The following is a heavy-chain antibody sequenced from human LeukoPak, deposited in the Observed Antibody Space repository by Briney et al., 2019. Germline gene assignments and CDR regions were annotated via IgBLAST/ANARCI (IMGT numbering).Heavy chain of an antibody. Sequence: GGPLRLSCAASGFTFSSYSMNWVRQAPGKGLEWVSSISSSSSYIYYADSVKGRFTISRDNAKNSLYLQMNGLRAEDTAVYYCVREPSGWYVDYWGQGTLVTVSS. CDR3: VREPSGWYVDY. D-gene: IGHD6-19*01. CDR1: GFTFSSYS. J-gene: IGHJ4*02. CDR2: ISSSSSYI. V-gene: IGHV3-21*01.